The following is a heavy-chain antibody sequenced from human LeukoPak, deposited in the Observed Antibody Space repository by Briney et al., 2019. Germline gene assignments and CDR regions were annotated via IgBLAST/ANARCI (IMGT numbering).Heavy chain of an antibody. V-gene: IGHV4-34*01. CDR3: ARLRPVLRYFPASDY. J-gene: IGHJ4*02. Sequence: SETLSLTCAVYGGSFSGYYWSWIRQPPGKGLEWIGEINHSGSTNYNPSLKCRVTISVDTSKNQFSLKLSSVTAADTAVYYCARLRPVLRYFPASDYWGQGTLVTVSS. D-gene: IGHD3-9*01. CDR1: GGSFSGYY. CDR2: INHSGST.